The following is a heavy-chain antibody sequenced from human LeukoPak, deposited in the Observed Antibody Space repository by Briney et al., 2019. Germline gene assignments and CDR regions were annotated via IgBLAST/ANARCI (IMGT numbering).Heavy chain of an antibody. CDR2: INPSGGST. CDR3: ARDRTTVTLSRWFDP. CDR1: GYTFTSYY. D-gene: IGHD4-17*01. Sequence: RASVKVSCKASGYTFTSYYMHWVRQAPGQGLEWMGIINPSGGSTSYAQKFQGRVTMTRDMSTSTVYMELSSLRSEDTAVYYCARDRTTVTLSRWFDPWGQGTLVTVSS. V-gene: IGHV1-46*01. J-gene: IGHJ5*02.